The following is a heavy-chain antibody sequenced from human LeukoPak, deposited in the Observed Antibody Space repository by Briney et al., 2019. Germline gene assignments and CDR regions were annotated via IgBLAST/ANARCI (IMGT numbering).Heavy chain of an antibody. Sequence: GGSLRLSCAASGFPFSNYWVHWVRQVPGKGRVWVSRINSDGSSTDYADSVKGRFTISRDNAKNTLSLQMTNLRAEDTAVYYCAKSGTYCGGDCYDFWGQGTLLTVSS. CDR2: INSDGSST. CDR3: AKSGTYCGGDCYDF. D-gene: IGHD2-21*02. J-gene: IGHJ4*02. V-gene: IGHV3-74*01. CDR1: GFPFSNYW.